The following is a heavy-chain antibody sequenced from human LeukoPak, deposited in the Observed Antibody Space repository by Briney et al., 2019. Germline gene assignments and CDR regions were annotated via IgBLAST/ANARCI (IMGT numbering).Heavy chain of an antibody. CDR2: INPSGGST. J-gene: IGHJ3*02. V-gene: IGHV1-46*01. Sequence: ASVEVSCKASGYTFTSYYMHWVRQAPGQGLEWMGIINPSGGSTSYAQKFQGRVTMTRDTSTSTVYMELSSLRSEDTAVYYCASQYYYDSSGYQRHAFDIWGQGTMVTVSS. D-gene: IGHD3-22*01. CDR1: GYTFTSYY. CDR3: ASQYYYDSSGYQRHAFDI.